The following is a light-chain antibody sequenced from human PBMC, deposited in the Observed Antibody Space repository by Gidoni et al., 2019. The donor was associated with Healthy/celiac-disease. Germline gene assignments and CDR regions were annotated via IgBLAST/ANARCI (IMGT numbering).Light chain of an antibody. V-gene: IGKV4-1*01. CDR3: QQYYSTPRT. CDR1: QSVLYSSNNKNY. CDR2: LAA. J-gene: IGKJ1*01. Sequence: DILMTHSPYSLAVSLGERATINCKSTQSVLYSSNNKNYLAWYQQKPGQPPKMLIYLAATRESGVPDRVSGSGAGTDFTLNMSSLQAEDVAVYYCQQYYSTPRTFGQGTKVEIK.